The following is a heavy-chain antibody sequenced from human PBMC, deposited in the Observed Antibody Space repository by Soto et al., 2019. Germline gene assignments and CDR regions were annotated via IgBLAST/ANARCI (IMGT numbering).Heavy chain of an antibody. CDR2: INHSGST. Sequence: PSDTLSLTCAVYGGSFSGYYWSWIRQPPGKGLEWIGEINHSGSTNYNPSLKSRVTISVDTSKNQFSLKLSSVTAADTAVYYCARGRSVDFWSGYYPRGRDNWFDPWGQGTLVTVSS. CDR1: GGSFSGYY. J-gene: IGHJ5*02. CDR3: ARGRSVDFWSGYYPRGRDNWFDP. D-gene: IGHD3-3*01. V-gene: IGHV4-34*01.